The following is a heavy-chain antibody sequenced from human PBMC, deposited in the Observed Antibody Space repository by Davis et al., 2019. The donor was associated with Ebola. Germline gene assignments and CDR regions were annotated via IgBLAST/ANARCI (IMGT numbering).Heavy chain of an antibody. Sequence: SVKVSCKASGGTFSSYAISWVRQAPGQGLEWMGGIIPIFGTANYAQKFQGRVTITADKSTSTAYMELSSLRSEDTAVYYCARDWKTGSTFHYYYGMDVWGQGTTVTVSS. CDR1: GGTFSSYA. V-gene: IGHV1-69*06. J-gene: IGHJ6*02. CDR3: ARDWKTGSTFHYYYGMDV. D-gene: IGHD1/OR15-1a*01. CDR2: IIPIFGTA.